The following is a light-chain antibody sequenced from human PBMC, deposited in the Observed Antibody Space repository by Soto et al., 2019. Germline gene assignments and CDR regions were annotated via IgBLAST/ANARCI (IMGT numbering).Light chain of an antibody. Sequence: DIQLTQSPSLLSASIGDRVTITCRASHALSTFLAWYQQKPGKAPKLLIYEASTLQSAVPSRFSGSGSGTEITLTISGLLPDDFAAYHCQQLYTLPFTFGQGTRL. CDR3: QQLYTLPFT. CDR1: HALSTF. J-gene: IGKJ5*01. CDR2: EAS. V-gene: IGKV1-9*01.